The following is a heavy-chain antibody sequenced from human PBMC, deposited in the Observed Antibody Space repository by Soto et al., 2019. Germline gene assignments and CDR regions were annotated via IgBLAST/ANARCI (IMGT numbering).Heavy chain of an antibody. V-gene: IGHV1-8*01. CDR3: AIGVTYYDFWSGYYFGMDV. CDR1: GYTFTSYD. J-gene: IGHJ6*02. CDR2: MNPNSGNT. Sequence: ASVKVSCKASGYTFTSYDINWVRQATGQGLEWMGWMNPNSGNTGYAQKFQGRVTMTRNTSVSTAYMELSSLRSEDTAVYYCAIGVTYYDFWSGYYFGMDVWGQGTTVTVSS. D-gene: IGHD3-3*01.